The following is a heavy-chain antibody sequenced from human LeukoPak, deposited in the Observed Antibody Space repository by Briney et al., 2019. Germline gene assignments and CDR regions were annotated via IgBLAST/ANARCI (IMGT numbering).Heavy chain of an antibody. J-gene: IGHJ4*02. D-gene: IGHD6-13*01. Sequence: SGTLSLTCTVSGGSISSSSYYWGWIRQPPGKGLEWIGSIHYSGSTYYNPSLKSRVIISVDTSKNQFSLKLTSVTAADTAVYYCARRMAAGDTKFDYWGQGTLVTVSS. V-gene: IGHV4-39*01. CDR3: ARRMAAGDTKFDY. CDR1: GGSISSSSYY. CDR2: IHYSGST.